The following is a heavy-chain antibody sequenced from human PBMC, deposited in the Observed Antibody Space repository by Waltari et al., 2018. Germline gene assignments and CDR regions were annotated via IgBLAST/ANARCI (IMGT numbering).Heavy chain of an antibody. CDR2: IGPDGNAK. CDR3: VGWNDPINS. CDR1: GFTISRFW. Sequence: EAQLVQSGGGLVQPGGSLTLSCAASGFTISRFWMTWIRQALGQGRQWVAQIGPDGNAKYYVDSVKGRCTIARDNAENSLLLQMSSLRVEDTALYYCVGWNDPINSWGQGTLVAVSS. J-gene: IGHJ4*02. D-gene: IGHD1-1*01. V-gene: IGHV3-7*01.